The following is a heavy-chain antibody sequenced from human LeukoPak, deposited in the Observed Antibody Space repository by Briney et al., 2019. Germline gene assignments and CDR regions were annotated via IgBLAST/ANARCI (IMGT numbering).Heavy chain of an antibody. CDR1: GGSISRGGYY. Sequence: PSQTLSLTCTVSGGSISRGGYYWSWIRQHPGKGLEWIGYIYYSGSTYYNPSLKSRVTISVDTSKNQFSLKLSSVTAADTAVYYCAREAARPVVITTSRLYYYYYMDVWGKGTTVTVSS. V-gene: IGHV4-31*03. CDR2: IYYSGST. J-gene: IGHJ6*03. D-gene: IGHD6-6*01. CDR3: AREAARPVVITTSRLYYYYYMDV.